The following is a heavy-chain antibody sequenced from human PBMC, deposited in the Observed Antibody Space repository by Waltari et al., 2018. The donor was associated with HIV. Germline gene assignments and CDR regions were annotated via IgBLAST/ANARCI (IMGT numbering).Heavy chain of an antibody. J-gene: IGHJ5*02. D-gene: IGHD2-2*01. CDR2: INHSGST. CDR3: ARVGEVPAALNWFDP. Sequence: QVQLQQWGAGLLKPSETLSLTCAVYGGSFSGYYWSWIRQPPGKGLEWIGEINHSGSTNYNPSLKSRVTISVDTSKNQFSLKLSSVTAADTAVYYCARVGEVPAALNWFDPWGQGTLVTVSS. V-gene: IGHV4-34*01. CDR1: GGSFSGYY.